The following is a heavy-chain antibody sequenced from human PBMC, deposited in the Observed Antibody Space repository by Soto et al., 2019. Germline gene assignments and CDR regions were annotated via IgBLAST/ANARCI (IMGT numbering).Heavy chain of an antibody. V-gene: IGHV3-30*18. J-gene: IGHJ6*02. CDR1: GFTFSSYG. Sequence: GGSLRLSCAASGFTFSSYGMHWVRQAPGKGLEWVAVISYDGSNKYYADSVKGRLTISRDNSKTRLYLQMNSLRAEDMAVYYCAKARAKSAAGTIYYYYYYVMDVWGQGTTVTVSS. CDR3: AKARAKSAAGTIYYYYYYVMDV. D-gene: IGHD6-13*01. CDR2: ISYDGSNK.